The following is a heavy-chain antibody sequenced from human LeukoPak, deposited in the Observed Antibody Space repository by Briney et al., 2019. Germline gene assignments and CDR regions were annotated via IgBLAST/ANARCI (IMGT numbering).Heavy chain of an antibody. V-gene: IGHV3-23*01. CDR2: ISGSGGST. CDR3: AKDLWFGELSPVDY. Sequence: GGSLRLSCAASGFTFNNYAMSWVRQAPGKGLKWVSTISGSGGSTFYADSVKGRFTISRDNSKNTLYLQMTSLRAENTAVYYCAKDLWFGELSPVDYWGQGTLVTVSS. CDR1: GFTFNNYA. J-gene: IGHJ4*02. D-gene: IGHD3-10*01.